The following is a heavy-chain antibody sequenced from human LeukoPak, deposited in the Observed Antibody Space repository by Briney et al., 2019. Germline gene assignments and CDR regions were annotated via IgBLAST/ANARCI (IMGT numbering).Heavy chain of an antibody. CDR1: GFTFSSYS. D-gene: IGHD5-18*01. CDR3: ARESYGLKGGFDY. V-gene: IGHV3-21*01. J-gene: IGHJ4*02. CDR2: ISSSSSYI. Sequence: PGGSLRPSCAASGFTFSSYSMNWVRQAPGKGLEWVSSISSSSSYIYYADSVKGRFTISRDNAKNSLYLQMNSLRAEDTAVYYCARESYGLKGGFDYWGQGTLVTVSS.